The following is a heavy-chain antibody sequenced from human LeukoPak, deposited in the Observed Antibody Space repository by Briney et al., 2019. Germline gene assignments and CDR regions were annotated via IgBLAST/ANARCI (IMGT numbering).Heavy chain of an antibody. CDR1: GFTFSTYN. D-gene: IGHD3-10*02. CDR2: ITSSSSYI. J-gene: IGHJ6*04. Sequence: GGSLRLSCAASGFTFSTYNMNWVRQAPGKGLEWVSSITSSSSYIYYADSVKGRFTISRDSAKNSLYLQMNSLRAEDTAVYYCAELGITMIGGVWGKGTTVTISS. CDR3: AELGITMIGGV. V-gene: IGHV3-21*01.